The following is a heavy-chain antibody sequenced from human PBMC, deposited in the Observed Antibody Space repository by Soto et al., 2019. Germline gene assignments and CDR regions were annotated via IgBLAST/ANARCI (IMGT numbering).Heavy chain of an antibody. CDR1: GFTFSSYA. D-gene: IGHD3-3*01. V-gene: IGHV3-30-3*01. CDR3: ARDQRITIFGVVIGRWDYYYGMDV. J-gene: IGHJ6*02. CDR2: ISYDGSNK. Sequence: GGSLRLSCAASGFTFSSYAMHWVRQAPGKGLEWVAVISYDGSNKYYADSVKGRFTISRDNSKNTLYLQMNSLRAEDTAVYYCARDQRITIFGVVIGRWDYYYGMDVWGQGTTVTV.